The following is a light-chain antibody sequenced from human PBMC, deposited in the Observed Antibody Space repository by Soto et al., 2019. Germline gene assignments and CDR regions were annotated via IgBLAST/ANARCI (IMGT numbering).Light chain of an antibody. CDR3: QQLNSYPFT. CDR1: QGIGSD. Sequence: IQLTQSPSSLSATVGDRVTITCRASQGIGSDLAWYQQKPGTAPKLLIYDASTSQSGVPSRFSGSGSLTDFTLTISSLQPEDFASYFCQQLNSYPFTFGGGTKVETK. V-gene: IGKV1-9*01. CDR2: DAS. J-gene: IGKJ4*01.